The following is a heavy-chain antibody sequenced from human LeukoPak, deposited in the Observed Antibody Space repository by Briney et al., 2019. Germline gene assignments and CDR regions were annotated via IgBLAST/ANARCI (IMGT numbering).Heavy chain of an antibody. D-gene: IGHD2-2*01. CDR3: AKVSSSRMSLRYFDY. J-gene: IGHJ4*02. CDR1: GFTFSSYA. CDR2: ISGSGGST. Sequence: QTGGSLRLSCAASGFTFSSYAMSWVRQAPGKGLEWVSAISGSGGSTYYADSVKGRFTISRDNSKNTLYLQMNSLRAEDTAVYYCAKVSSSRMSLRYFDYWGQGTLVTVSS. V-gene: IGHV3-23*01.